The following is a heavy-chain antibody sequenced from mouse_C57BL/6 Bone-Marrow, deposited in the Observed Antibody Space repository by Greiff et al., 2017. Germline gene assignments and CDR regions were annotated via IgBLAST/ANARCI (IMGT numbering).Heavy chain of an antibody. Sequence: VQLQQSGPVLVKPGASVKMSCKASGYTFTDYYMNWVKQSHGKRLEWIGVINPYNGGTSYNQKFKGKATLTVDKSSSTAYMELNSLTSEDSAVYYCARPVAPKNYAMDYWGQGTSGTVSS. CDR1: GYTFTDYY. V-gene: IGHV1-19*01. CDR3: ARPVAPKNYAMDY. CDR2: INPYNGGT. D-gene: IGHD1-1*01. J-gene: IGHJ4*01.